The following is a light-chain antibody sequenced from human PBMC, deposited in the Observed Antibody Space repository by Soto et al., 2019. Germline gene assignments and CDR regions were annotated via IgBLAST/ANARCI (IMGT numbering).Light chain of an antibody. J-gene: IGKJ2*01. Sequence: DIQMTQSPSSLSASVGHTVTITCRASQDVRSDLGWYQHKAGKPPKRLIYSASRLQGGVPSRFSVSVSGTEFTLTNGSLHPEDSATYYCLQHDSFPYTFGHGTRLEI. CDR1: QDVRSD. CDR2: SAS. V-gene: IGKV1-17*01. CDR3: LQHDSFPYT.